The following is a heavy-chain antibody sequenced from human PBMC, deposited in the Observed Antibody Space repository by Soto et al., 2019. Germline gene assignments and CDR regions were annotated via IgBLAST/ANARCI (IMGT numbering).Heavy chain of an antibody. J-gene: IGHJ6*02. D-gene: IGHD2-15*01. Sequence: QVQLVQSGAEVKKPGASVKVSCKASGYTFTSYGISWVRQAPGQGLEWMGWIRAYNGNTNYAQKLQGRVTMTTDTPTSKAYMELRSLRSDVTAVYYCARVPCSGGSFYRPYDYDYYGMDVWGQGTTVTVAS. CDR2: IRAYNGNT. CDR3: ARVPCSGGSFYRPYDYDYYGMDV. CDR1: GYTFTSYG. V-gene: IGHV1-18*01.